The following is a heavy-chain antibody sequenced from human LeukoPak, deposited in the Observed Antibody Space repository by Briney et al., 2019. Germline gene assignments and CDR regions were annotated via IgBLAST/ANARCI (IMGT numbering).Heavy chain of an antibody. CDR1: GFTFYVYA. CDR2: ICGDGGGT. Sequence: PVGSLRLSCAAPGFTFYVYAMHWVRQAPGKGLEWVSLICGDGGGTYYADSVKGRFTISRNNSKNSLYLQMNSLRTEDTALYYCAKDIWHYYYGMDVWGQGTTVTVSS. J-gene: IGHJ6*02. CDR3: AKDIWHYYYGMDV. D-gene: IGHD3-10*01. V-gene: IGHV3-43*02.